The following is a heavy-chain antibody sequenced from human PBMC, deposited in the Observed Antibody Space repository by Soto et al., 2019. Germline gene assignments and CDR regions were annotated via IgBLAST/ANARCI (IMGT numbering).Heavy chain of an antibody. D-gene: IGHD3-10*01. CDR2: IIRIFGTP. CDR1: GGTFSSYA. V-gene: IGHV1-69*12. CDR3: ARQGSNEYYYYGRDV. Sequence: QVQLVQSGAEVKKPGSSVKVSCKASGGTFSSYAINWVRQAPGQGLEWMGGIIRIFGTPDYAQRFQGRVTXAADESTSTAYMELSSLRSEDTAVYYCARQGSNEYYYYGRDVWGQGTTVTVSS. J-gene: IGHJ6*02.